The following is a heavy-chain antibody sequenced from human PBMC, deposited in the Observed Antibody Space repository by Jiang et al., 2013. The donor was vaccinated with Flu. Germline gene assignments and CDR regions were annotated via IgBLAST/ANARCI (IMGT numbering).Heavy chain of an antibody. CDR2: IYYSGST. Sequence: GPGLVKPSETLSLTCTVSGGSISSYYWSWIRQPPGKGLEWIGYIYYSGSTNYNPSLKSRVTISVDTSKNQFPLKLSSVTAADTAVYYCARAGGGYSYGHFDYWGQGTLVTVSS. CDR3: ARAGGGYSYGHFDY. V-gene: IGHV4-59*01. J-gene: IGHJ4*02. CDR1: GGSISSYY. D-gene: IGHD5-18*01.